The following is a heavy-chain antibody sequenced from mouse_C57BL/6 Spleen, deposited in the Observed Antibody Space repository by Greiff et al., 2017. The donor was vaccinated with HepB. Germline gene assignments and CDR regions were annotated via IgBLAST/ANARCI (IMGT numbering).Heavy chain of an antibody. CDR3: ARELTGTTLWYFDV. CDR2: INPNYGTT. V-gene: IGHV1-39*01. Sequence: VQLKESGPELVKPGASVKISCKASGYSFTDYNMNWVKQSNGKSLEWIGVINPNYGTTSYNQKFKGKATLTVDQSSSTAYMQLNSLTSEDSAVYYCARELTGTTLWYFDVWGTGTTVTVSS. CDR1: GYSFTDYN. J-gene: IGHJ1*03. D-gene: IGHD4-1*01.